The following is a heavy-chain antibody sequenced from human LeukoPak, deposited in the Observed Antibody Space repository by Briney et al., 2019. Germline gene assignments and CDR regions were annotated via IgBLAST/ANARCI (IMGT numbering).Heavy chain of an antibody. J-gene: IGHJ6*03. CDR1: GASISSRSYY. CDR2: IYYSGST. Sequence: PSETLSLTCTVSGASISSRSYYWGWIRQPPGKGLEWIGNIYYSGSTYYNPSLKSRVTISVDTSKNQFSLKLSSATAADTAMYYCARVDGSSWKSQYYYYMGVWGKGTTVTVSS. CDR3: ARVDGSSWKSQYYYYMGV. V-gene: IGHV4-39*07. D-gene: IGHD6-13*01.